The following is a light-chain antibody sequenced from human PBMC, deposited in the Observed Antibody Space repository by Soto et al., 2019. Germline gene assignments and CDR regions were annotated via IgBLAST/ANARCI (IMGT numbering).Light chain of an antibody. Sequence: QSALTQPASVSGSPGQSITISCTGTSSDVGGYNYVSWYQQHPGKAPKLMIYDVVNRPSGISNRFSGSKSDNTASLTISGLQAEDEADYYCSSYTSSSTEVFGGGTNLSVL. J-gene: IGLJ3*02. CDR1: SSDVGGYNY. V-gene: IGLV2-14*01. CDR2: DVV. CDR3: SSYTSSSTEV.